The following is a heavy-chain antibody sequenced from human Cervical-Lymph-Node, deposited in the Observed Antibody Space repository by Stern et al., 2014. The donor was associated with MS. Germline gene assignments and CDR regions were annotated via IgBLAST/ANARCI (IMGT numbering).Heavy chain of an antibody. J-gene: IGHJ3*01. D-gene: IGHD3-10*01. CDR1: GYSFSNTW. Sequence: QLAQSGGEVKKAGESLKISCKGSGYSFSNTWIGCVRQMPGKGLEWMGFIYPEGSDTRYSPSFQGQVSISADTSISTTYLHWGSLKASDTAMYFCARPLRGINNAFDAWGQGTMVTVYS. CDR2: IYPEGSDT. CDR3: ARPLRGINNAFDA. V-gene: IGHV5-51*01.